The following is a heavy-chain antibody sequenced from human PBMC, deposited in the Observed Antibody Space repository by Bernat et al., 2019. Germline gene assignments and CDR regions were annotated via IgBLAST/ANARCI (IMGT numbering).Heavy chain of an antibody. J-gene: IGHJ6*02. CDR1: ELTITNYG. V-gene: IGHV3-30*18. Sequence: QVQMVESGGGVVQPGKSLRLSCVASELTITNYGMHWVRQAPGKGLEWVAAIPYDGSNQYYADSVKGRFTISRDNSKNTVYLQMNSLRAEDTAVYHCAKDNLACNSSDCYSGYYGMDVWGRGTTVTVSS. D-gene: IGHD2-21*01. CDR2: IPYDGSNQ. CDR3: AKDNLACNSSDCYSGYYGMDV.